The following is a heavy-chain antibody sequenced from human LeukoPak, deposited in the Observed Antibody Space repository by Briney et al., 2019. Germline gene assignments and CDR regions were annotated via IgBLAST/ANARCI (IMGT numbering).Heavy chain of an antibody. V-gene: IGHV3-23*01. CDR3: AKTCSSTSCYEDY. Sequence: GGSLILSCAASGFTFSSYAMSWVRQAPGKGLEWVSAISGSGGSTYYADSVKGRFTISRDNSKNTLYLQMNSLRAEDTAVYYCAKTCSSTSCYEDYWGQGTLVTVSS. D-gene: IGHD2-2*01. CDR2: ISGSGGST. CDR1: GFTFSSYA. J-gene: IGHJ4*02.